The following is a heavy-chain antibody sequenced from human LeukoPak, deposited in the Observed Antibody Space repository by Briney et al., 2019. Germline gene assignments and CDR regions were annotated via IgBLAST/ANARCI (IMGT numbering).Heavy chain of an antibody. CDR1: GGSFSGYY. V-gene: IGHV4-34*01. D-gene: IGHD6-13*01. Sequence: PSETLSLTCAVSGGSFSGYYRNWIRQPPGKGLEWIGEIDHSGSTNYNPSLKSRVTISVDTSKNQFSLKLSSVTAADTAVYYCARPTTRIAALYFDYWGQGTLVTVSS. J-gene: IGHJ4*02. CDR3: ARPTTRIAALYFDY. CDR2: IDHSGST.